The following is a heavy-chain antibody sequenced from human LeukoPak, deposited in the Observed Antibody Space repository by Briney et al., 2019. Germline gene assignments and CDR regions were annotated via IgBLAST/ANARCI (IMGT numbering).Heavy chain of an antibody. V-gene: IGHV4-59*01. J-gene: IGHJ4*02. CDR2: IYYSGST. Sequence: SETLSLTCTVSGGSISSYYWSWIRQPPGKGLEWIGYIYYSGSTNYNPSLKSRVTIPVDTSKNQFSLKLSSVTAADTAVYYCARNNDFWSGYQKYYFDYWGQGTLVTVSS. CDR1: GGSISSYY. CDR3: ARNNDFWSGYQKYYFDY. D-gene: IGHD3-3*01.